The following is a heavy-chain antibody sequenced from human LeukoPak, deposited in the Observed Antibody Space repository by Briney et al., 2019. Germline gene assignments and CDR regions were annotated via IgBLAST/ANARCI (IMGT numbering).Heavy chain of an antibody. Sequence: PLETLSLTCTDSGGSISSYYWSWIRQPPGKGLEWIGYIYYSGSTNYNPPLKSRVTISVDTSKNQFSLKLSSVTAADTAVYYCARSRDYGDYPFDYWGQGTLVTVSS. V-gene: IGHV4-59*12. J-gene: IGHJ4*02. D-gene: IGHD4-17*01. CDR3: ARSRDYGDYPFDY. CDR2: IYYSGST. CDR1: GGSISSYY.